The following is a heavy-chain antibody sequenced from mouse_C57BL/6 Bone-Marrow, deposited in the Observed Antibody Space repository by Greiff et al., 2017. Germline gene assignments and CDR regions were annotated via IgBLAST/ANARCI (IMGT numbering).Heavy chain of an antibody. CDR2: ISSGSSTI. D-gene: IGHD1-1*01. CDR1: GFTFSDYG. CDR3: GRRSSPTLFDY. J-gene: IGHJ2*01. Sequence: EVQLVESGGGLVKPGGSLKLSCAASGFTFSDYGMHWVRQAPEQGLEWVAYISSGSSTIYYAETVKGRFTLSSDNAKNTLFLQMTLLRSEDTAMYYCGRRSSPTLFDYWGQGTTLTVSS. V-gene: IGHV5-17*01.